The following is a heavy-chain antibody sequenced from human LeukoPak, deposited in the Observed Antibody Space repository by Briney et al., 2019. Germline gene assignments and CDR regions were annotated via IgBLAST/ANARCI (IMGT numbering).Heavy chain of an antibody. J-gene: IGHJ2*01. CDR3: ATPPYCSSTSCYTPDWYFDL. Sequence: GASVKVSCKVSGYTLTELSMHWARQAPGKGLEWMGGFDPEDGETIYAQKFQGRVTMTEDTSTDTAYMELSSRRSEDTAVYYCATPPYCSSTSCYTPDWYFDLWGRGTLVTVSS. CDR1: GYTLTELS. CDR2: FDPEDGET. V-gene: IGHV1-24*01. D-gene: IGHD2-2*02.